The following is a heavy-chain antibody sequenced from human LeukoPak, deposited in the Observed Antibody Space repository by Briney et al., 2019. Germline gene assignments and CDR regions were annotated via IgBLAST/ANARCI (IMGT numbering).Heavy chain of an antibody. Sequence: SETLSLTCTVSGYSISSGYYWGWIRQPPGKGLEWIGSIYHSGSTYYNPSLKSRVTISVDTSKNQFSLKLSSVTAADTAVYYCARVGNYYGSGYFDYWGQGTLVTVSS. CDR1: GYSISSGYY. J-gene: IGHJ4*02. D-gene: IGHD3-10*01. V-gene: IGHV4-38-2*02. CDR2: IYHSGST. CDR3: ARVGNYYGSGYFDY.